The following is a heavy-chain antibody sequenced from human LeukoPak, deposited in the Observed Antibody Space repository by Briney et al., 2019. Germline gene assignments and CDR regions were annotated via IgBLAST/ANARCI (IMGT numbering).Heavy chain of an antibody. J-gene: IGHJ4*02. CDR2: INPNSGGT. D-gene: IGHD4-17*01. CDR3: ARVRHDYGDYSFDY. Sequence: ASVRVSCKASGYTFTGYYMHWVRQAPGQGLEWMGWINPNSGGTNYAQKFQGRVTITRNTSISTAYMELSSLRSEDTAVYYCARVRHDYGDYSFDYWGQGTLVTVSS. CDR1: GYTFTGYY. V-gene: IGHV1-2*02.